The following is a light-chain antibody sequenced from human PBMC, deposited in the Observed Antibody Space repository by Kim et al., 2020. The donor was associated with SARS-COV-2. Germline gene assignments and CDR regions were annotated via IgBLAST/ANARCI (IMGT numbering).Light chain of an antibody. CDR1: QSIGKR. Sequence: IQMTQSPSSLAASVGDRVTIACRASQSIGKRLNWCQQRPGKAPKLLIYAASTLQSGVPSRFSGTGSGTDFALTISSLQPEDFATYYCQQSYTTPWLSFGGGTKVDIK. V-gene: IGKV1-39*01. J-gene: IGKJ4*01. CDR2: AAS. CDR3: QQSYTTPWLS.